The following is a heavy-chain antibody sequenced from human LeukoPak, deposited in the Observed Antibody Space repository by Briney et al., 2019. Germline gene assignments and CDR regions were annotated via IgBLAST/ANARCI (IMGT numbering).Heavy chain of an antibody. V-gene: IGHV1-18*01. Sequence: GASVKVSCKASGYTFTSYGISWVRQAPGQGLEWMGWISAYNGNTNYAQKLQGRVTMTTDTSTSTAYMELRSLRSDDTAVYCCARATTMVRGVIITNWFDPWGQGTLVTVSS. CDR1: GYTFTSYG. D-gene: IGHD3-10*01. CDR2: ISAYNGNT. J-gene: IGHJ5*02. CDR3: ARATTMVRGVIITNWFDP.